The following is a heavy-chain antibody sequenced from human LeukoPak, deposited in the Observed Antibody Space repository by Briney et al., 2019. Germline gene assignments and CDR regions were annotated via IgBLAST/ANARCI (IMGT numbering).Heavy chain of an antibody. CDR3: AREGGYSGYVDY. V-gene: IGHV3-7*01. Sequence: GGSLRLSCAASGFTFSNYWMSWVRQAPGKGLEWVANIKQDGSGKYYVDSVKGRFTISRDNAKNSLYLQMKSLRAEDTAVYYYAREGGYSGYVDYWGQGTLVTVSS. J-gene: IGHJ4*02. CDR2: IKQDGSGK. CDR1: GFTFSNYW. D-gene: IGHD5-12*01.